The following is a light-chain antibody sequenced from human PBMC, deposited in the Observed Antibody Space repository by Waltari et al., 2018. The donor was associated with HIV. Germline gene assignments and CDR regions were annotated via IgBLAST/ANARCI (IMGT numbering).Light chain of an antibody. V-gene: IGKV3-15*01. CDR1: QSISTN. CDR3: QQFYIWPRT. Sequence: VMTQSPVTLSVSPGERATISCRASQSISTNLAWYQQKPGLAPRLLIYGASTRATGVPARFSGSGSGTEFTLTITGLQSEDFGVYYCQQFYIWPRTFGQGTKLEIK. J-gene: IGKJ1*01. CDR2: GAS.